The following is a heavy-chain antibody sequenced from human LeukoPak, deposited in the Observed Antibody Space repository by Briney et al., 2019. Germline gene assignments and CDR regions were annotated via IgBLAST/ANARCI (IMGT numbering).Heavy chain of an antibody. CDR1: GYTLTGYY. J-gene: IGHJ6*02. Sequence: ASVKVSCKASGYTLTGYYMHWVRQAPGQGLEWMGWINPNSGGTNYAQKFQGRVTMTRDTSISTAYMELSRLRSDDTAVYYCARDPGFGELSPYYGMDVWGQGTTVTVSS. CDR3: ARDPGFGELSPYYGMDV. CDR2: INPNSGGT. V-gene: IGHV1-2*02. D-gene: IGHD3-10*01.